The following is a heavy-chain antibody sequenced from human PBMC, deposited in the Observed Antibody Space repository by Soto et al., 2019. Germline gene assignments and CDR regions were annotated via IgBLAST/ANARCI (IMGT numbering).Heavy chain of an antibody. CDR1: GFTFSSYG. CDR2: ISYDGSNK. V-gene: IGHV3-30*03. CDR3: ASRIQLLWYYGMDV. J-gene: IGHJ6*02. D-gene: IGHD5-18*01. Sequence: QVQLVESGGGVVQPGRSLRLSCAASGFTFSSYGMHWVRQAPGKGLEWVAVISYDGSNKYYADSVKGRFTISRDNSKNTLYLQMNSLRAEDTAVYYCASRIQLLWYYGMDVWGQGTTVTVSS.